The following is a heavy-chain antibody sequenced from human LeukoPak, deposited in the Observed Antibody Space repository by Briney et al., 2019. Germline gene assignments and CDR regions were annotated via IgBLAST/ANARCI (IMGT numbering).Heavy chain of an antibody. CDR2: IKNKTDGGTT. CDR1: GLTFSNAW. V-gene: IGHV3-15*01. Sequence: GGSLRLSCAVSGLTFSNAWMSWVRQAPGKGLEWVGRIKNKTDGGTTDYAAPVKGRFTISRDNSKNTLYLQMNSLRAEDTAVYYCAKVGLRHSSSSPFDYWGQGTLVTVSS. J-gene: IGHJ4*02. CDR3: AKVGLRHSSSSPFDY. D-gene: IGHD6-6*01.